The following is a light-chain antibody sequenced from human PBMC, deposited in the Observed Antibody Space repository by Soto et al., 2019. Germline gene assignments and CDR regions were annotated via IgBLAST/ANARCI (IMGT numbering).Light chain of an antibody. V-gene: IGKV1-9*01. CDR2: RAS. CDR3: QQVDSYPLT. CDR1: QDINRY. Sequence: IQLTQSPSFLSASVGDRVTITCRASQDINRYVAWYQQKSGQAPKLLIYRASNLRPGVPSRFSGSGSGTDFTLTISNLQPEDFATYHCQQVDSYPLTCGGGTKLEIK. J-gene: IGKJ4*01.